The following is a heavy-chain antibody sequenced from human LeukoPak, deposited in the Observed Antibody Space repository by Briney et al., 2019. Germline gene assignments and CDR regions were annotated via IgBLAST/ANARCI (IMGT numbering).Heavy chain of an antibody. Sequence: GGSLRLSCAASGFTLSDYYMSWIRQAPGKGLEWVSYISSSSSYTNYADSVKGRFTISRGNAKNSLYLQMNSLRAEDTAVYYCARAYCSSTSCYGGWFDPWGQGTLVTVSS. D-gene: IGHD2-2*01. CDR2: ISSSSSYT. CDR3: ARAYCSSTSCYGGWFDP. CDR1: GFTLSDYY. J-gene: IGHJ5*02. V-gene: IGHV3-11*06.